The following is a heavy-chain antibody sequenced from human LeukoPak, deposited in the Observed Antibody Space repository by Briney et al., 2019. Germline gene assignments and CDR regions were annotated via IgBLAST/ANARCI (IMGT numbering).Heavy chain of an antibody. CDR2: IRSKAYGGTT. V-gene: IGHV3-49*03. Sequence: GGSLRLSCTASGFTFGDYAMSWFRQAPGKGLEWVGFIRSKAYGGTTEYAASVKGRFTISRDDSKSIAYLQMNSLKTEDTAVYYCTRPAGIVATITVYWGQGTLVTVSS. J-gene: IGHJ4*02. D-gene: IGHD5-12*01. CDR1: GFTFGDYA. CDR3: TRPAGIVATITVY.